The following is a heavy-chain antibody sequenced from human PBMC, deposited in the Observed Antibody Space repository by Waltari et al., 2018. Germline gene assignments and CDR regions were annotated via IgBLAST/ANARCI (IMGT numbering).Heavy chain of an antibody. CDR3: VQTDGRFGELYDFDY. CDR2: IYWDDDA. CDR1: GFSLRSRKRG. Sequence: QITLKESGPTLVKPQQPLTLTCPFSGFSLRSRKRGGGLVRQPPGKALEWLAIIYWDDDARYAPALTSRLTITKDTSKNQVVLSMTNMDPVDTGTYYCVQTDGRFGELYDFDYWGQGTLIIVSS. D-gene: IGHD3-10*01. V-gene: IGHV2-5*05. J-gene: IGHJ4*02.